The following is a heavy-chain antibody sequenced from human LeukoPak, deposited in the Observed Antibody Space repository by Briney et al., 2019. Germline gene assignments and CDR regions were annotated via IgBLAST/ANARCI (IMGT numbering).Heavy chain of an antibody. CDR1: GGSFSGYY. Sequence: SETLSLTCAVYGGSFSGYYWSWIRQPPGKGLEWIWEINHSGSTNYNPSLKSRVTISVDTSKNQFSLKLSSVTAADTAVYYCARERRRIVATTYYFDYWGQGTLVTVSS. D-gene: IGHD5-12*01. J-gene: IGHJ4*02. CDR3: ARERRRIVATTYYFDY. V-gene: IGHV4-34*01. CDR2: INHSGST.